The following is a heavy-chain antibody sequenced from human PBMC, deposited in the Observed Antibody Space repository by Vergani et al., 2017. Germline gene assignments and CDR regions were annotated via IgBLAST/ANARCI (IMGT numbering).Heavy chain of an antibody. D-gene: IGHD3-22*01. CDR2: IYYSGLT. J-gene: IGHJ4*02. CDR1: ADSISSGSYY. Sequence: QLQLQQSGPGLVKPSETLFLTCTVSADSISSGSYYWGWIRQPPGKSLEWIGSIYYSGLTYYNPSLKSRVAISVDTSKNQFSLKVTSVTAADTAVYYCARETRVDITMRHFDYWGQGTLVTVSS. CDR3: ARETRVDITMRHFDY. V-gene: IGHV4-39*02.